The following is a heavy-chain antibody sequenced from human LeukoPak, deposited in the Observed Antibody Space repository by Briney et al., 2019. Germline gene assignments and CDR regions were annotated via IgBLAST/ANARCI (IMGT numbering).Heavy chain of an antibody. Sequence: PEGSLGLSCAGSGFTFSDFWMTWVRQTPGKGLEWVANIKEDGTEKNLVDSVKGRFTISRDNTKNLLFLEMNNLRGDDTAIYYCVRESRPGGAMGLYHNLDYWGQGTLVAVSS. J-gene: IGHJ4*02. V-gene: IGHV3-7*01. CDR2: IKEDGTEK. CDR1: GFTFSDFW. CDR3: VRESRPGGAMGLYHNLDY. D-gene: IGHD1-1*01.